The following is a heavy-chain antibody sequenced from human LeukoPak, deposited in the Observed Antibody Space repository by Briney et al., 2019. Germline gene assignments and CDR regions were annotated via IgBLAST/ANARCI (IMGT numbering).Heavy chain of an antibody. CDR2: ISYDGSNK. J-gene: IGHJ4*02. V-gene: IGHV3-30*01. Sequence: KSGGSLRLSCAASGFTFSSYAMHWVRQAPGKGLEWVAVISYDGSNKYDADSVKGRFTISRDNSKNTLYLQMNSLRAEDTAVYYCARVFSSSCLDYWGQGTLVTVSS. CDR3: ARVFSSSCLDY. D-gene: IGHD6-13*01. CDR1: GFTFSSYA.